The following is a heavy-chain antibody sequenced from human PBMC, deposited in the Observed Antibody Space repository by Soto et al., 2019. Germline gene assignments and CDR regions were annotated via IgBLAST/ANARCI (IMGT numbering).Heavy chain of an antibody. CDR2: TYYDGSA. CDR3: AARLYYYDSSAYPEDYFDY. CDR1: GGSISSYY. V-gene: IGHV4-59*01. J-gene: IGHJ4*02. Sequence: LSLTCTVSGGSISSYYWSWIRQPPGKGLEGIGYTYYDGSANYNPSLKSRVTISGDTSKNQFSLKLSAVTATDTAVYYCAARLYYYDSSAYPEDYFDYWGQGTLVTVSS. D-gene: IGHD3-22*01.